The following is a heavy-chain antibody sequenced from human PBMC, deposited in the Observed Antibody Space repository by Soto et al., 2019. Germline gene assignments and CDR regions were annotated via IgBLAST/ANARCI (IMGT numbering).Heavy chain of an antibody. J-gene: IGHJ6*02. D-gene: IGHD2-15*01. Sequence: SETLSLTCTVSGGSISSSSYYWGWIRQPPGKGLEWIGSIYYSGSTYYNPSLKSRVTISVDTSKNQFSLKLSSVTAADTAVYYCARXAADRDYYYYGMDVWGQGTTVTVSS. CDR1: GGSISSSSYY. V-gene: IGHV4-39*01. CDR2: IYYSGST. CDR3: ARXAADRDYYYYGMDV.